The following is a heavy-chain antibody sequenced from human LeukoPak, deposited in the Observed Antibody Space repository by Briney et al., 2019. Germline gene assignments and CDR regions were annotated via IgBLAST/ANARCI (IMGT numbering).Heavy chain of an antibody. CDR3: ASRLYDILTGYSPNWFDP. CDR1: GYTFTGYY. V-gene: IGHV1-2*02. D-gene: IGHD3-9*01. Sequence: ASVKVSCKASGYTFTGYYMHWVRQAPGQGLEWMGWINPNSGGTNYAQKFQGRVTMTRDTSISTAYMELSRLRSEDTAVYYCASRLYDILTGYSPNWFDPWGQGTLVTVSS. CDR2: INPNSGGT. J-gene: IGHJ5*02.